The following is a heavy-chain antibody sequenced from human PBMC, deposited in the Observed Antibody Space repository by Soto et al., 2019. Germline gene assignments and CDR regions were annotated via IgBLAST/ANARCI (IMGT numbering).Heavy chain of an antibody. D-gene: IGHD2-2*01. Sequence: PGGSLRLSCVGSGFSFRNYGMHWVRQAPDKGLEWVAVIWFDGSNPDYADSVKGRFTISRDNSKNTLYLHMNSLRAEDTALYSCARPPVVEGRYVAFDLWCQGTLLTVS. CDR2: IWFDGSNP. CDR1: GFSFRNYG. V-gene: IGHV3-33*01. CDR3: ARPPVVEGRYVAFDL. J-gene: IGHJ3*01.